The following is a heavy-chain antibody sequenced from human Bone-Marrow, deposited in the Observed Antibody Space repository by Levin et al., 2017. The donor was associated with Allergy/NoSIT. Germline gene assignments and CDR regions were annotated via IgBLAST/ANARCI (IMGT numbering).Heavy chain of an antibody. CDR2: IYTSGST. V-gene: IGHV4-61*02. Sequence: PSETLSLTCTVSGGSISSGNYYWSWIRQPAGERLEWIGRIYTSGSTNYNPSLKSRVTISLDTSKNQISLKLTSVTAADTAVYYCARVGHVRESSGTSWYSFSYYYMDVWGKGTTVTVSS. CDR1: GGSISSGNYY. CDR3: ARVGHVRESSGTSWYSFSYYYMDV. J-gene: IGHJ6*03. D-gene: IGHD2-2*02.